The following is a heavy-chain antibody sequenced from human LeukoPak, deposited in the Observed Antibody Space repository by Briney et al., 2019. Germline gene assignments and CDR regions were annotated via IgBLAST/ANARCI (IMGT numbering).Heavy chain of an antibody. CDR1: GGSISNYH. V-gene: IGHV4-4*07. CDR3: ARESRVVVGDGYHLDS. D-gene: IGHD2-15*01. J-gene: IGHJ4*02. Sequence: SETLSLTCTVSGGSISNYHWSWIRQPAGKGLEWIGRLYIGRSTDYNPSLKSRVTMSVDKSNNQFSLRLTSVTAADAAMYYCARESRVVVGDGYHLDSWGPGILITVSS. CDR2: LYIGRST.